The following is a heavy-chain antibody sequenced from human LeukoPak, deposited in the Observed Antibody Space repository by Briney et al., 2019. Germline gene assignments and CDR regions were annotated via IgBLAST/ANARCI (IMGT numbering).Heavy chain of an antibody. CDR2: IYSSGST. CDR1: GDSISSYY. V-gene: IGHV4-4*07. CDR3: ARDYYYHNSGFFGY. D-gene: IGHD3-22*01. Sequence: SXTLSLTCTVSGDSISSYYWSWIRQPAEKGGEWIGRIYSSGSTNYNPSLKRRVPISAATSKNQFSLRLSSLTAADTAVYFCARDYYYHNSGFFGYWGQGTLVTVSS. J-gene: IGHJ4*02.